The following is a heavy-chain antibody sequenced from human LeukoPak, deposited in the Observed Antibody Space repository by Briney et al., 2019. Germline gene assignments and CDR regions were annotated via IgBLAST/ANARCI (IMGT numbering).Heavy chain of an antibody. V-gene: IGHV3-7*03. Sequence: GGSLRLSCVASGLSFSNYWMNWVRQAPGKGLEWVANIRPDGGEQFYVDSVKGRFTISRDNADNSLYLQLTSLRPEDTAVYYCAREHKTFDYWGQGILVTVSS. J-gene: IGHJ4*02. CDR3: AREHKTFDY. CDR1: GLSFSNYW. CDR2: IRPDGGEQ.